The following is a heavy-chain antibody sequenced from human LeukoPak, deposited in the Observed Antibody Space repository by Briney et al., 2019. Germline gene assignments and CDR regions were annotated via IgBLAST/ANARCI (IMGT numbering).Heavy chain of an antibody. CDR1: GFTFSSYS. D-gene: IGHD6-6*01. CDR3: ARDPEYSSSSREFDY. CDR2: ISSSSSYI. V-gene: IGHV3-21*01. Sequence: GGSLRLSCAASGFTFSSYSMNWVRQAPGKGLEWVSSISSSSSYIYYADSVKGRFPISRDIAKNSLYLQMNSLRAEDTAVDYCARDPEYSSSSREFDYWGQGTLVTVSS. J-gene: IGHJ4*02.